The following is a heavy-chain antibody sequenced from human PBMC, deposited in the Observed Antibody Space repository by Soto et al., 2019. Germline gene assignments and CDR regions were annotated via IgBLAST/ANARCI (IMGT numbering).Heavy chain of an antibody. CDR2: IHDSGST. CDR3: ARGGASSKCLDP. D-gene: IGHD3-10*01. Sequence: SETLSLTCTVSGGSVSNYYWSWIRQPPGKGLEWIGYIHDSGSTNYNPSLKSRVTISVDTSKNQFSLQLNSVIAADTAVYYCARGGASSKCLDPWGQGTLVTVSS. J-gene: IGHJ5*02. CDR1: GGSVSNYY. V-gene: IGHV4-59*02.